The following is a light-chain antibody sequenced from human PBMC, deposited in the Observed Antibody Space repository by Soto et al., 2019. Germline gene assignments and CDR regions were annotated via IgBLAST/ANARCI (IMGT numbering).Light chain of an antibody. CDR2: AAS. CDR1: QTLMNY. Sequence: DIQVTQSPSSLSASVGDRVTITCRTSQTLMNYLNWYQQKPGKAPKLLIYAASNLQSGVPSRFSGSGSGTDFTLTISNLQPEDFATYYCQQSYSSPPTFGQGTKVDIK. J-gene: IGKJ1*01. CDR3: QQSYSSPPT. V-gene: IGKV1-39*01.